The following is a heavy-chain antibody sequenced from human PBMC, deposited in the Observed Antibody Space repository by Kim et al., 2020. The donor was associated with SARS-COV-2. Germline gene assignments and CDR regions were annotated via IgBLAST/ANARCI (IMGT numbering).Heavy chain of an antibody. CDR3: ARDRAFGDYDSSDY. J-gene: IGHJ4*02. Sequence: AESGKGRFTIPRDNSKNTLNLQMNSRRAEDTAVYYCARDRAFGDYDSSDYWGQGTLVTVSS. D-gene: IGHD3-22*01. V-gene: IGHV3-30*07.